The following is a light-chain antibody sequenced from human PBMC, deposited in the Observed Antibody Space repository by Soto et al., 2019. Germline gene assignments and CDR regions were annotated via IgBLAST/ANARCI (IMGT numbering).Light chain of an antibody. J-gene: IGKJ2*01. CDR2: KAS. CDR3: QRYNSH. Sequence: DIQMTQSPSTLSASVGDRVTITCRASQSISSWLAWYQQKPGKAPKLLIYKASTVESGVPPRFSGSGSGTEFTLTISSLQPDDFATYYCQRYNSHFGQGTKLEIK. CDR1: QSISSW. V-gene: IGKV1-5*03.